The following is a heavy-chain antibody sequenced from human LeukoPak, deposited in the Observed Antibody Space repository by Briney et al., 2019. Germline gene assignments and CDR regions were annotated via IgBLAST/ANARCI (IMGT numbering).Heavy chain of an antibody. CDR3: ARHGYYYDSSGYSVYYFDY. Sequence: SETLSLTCAVYGGSFSGYYWSWIRQPPGKGLEWIGEINHSGSTNYNPSLKSRVTISVDTSKNQFSLKLSSVTAADTAVYYCARHGYYYDSSGYSVYYFDYWGQGTLVTVSS. CDR1: GGSFSGYY. CDR2: INHSGST. D-gene: IGHD3-22*01. J-gene: IGHJ4*02. V-gene: IGHV4-34*01.